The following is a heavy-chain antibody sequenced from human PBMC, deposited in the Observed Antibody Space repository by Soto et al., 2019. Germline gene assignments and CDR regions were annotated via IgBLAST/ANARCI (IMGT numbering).Heavy chain of an antibody. Sequence: GGSLRLSCAASGFTFSNYAMHWVRQAPGKGPEWVAAISYDGRNKYYADSVKGRFTISRDTSKNQFSLKLSSVTAADTAVYYCARRTPIRTWFDPWGQGTLVTVSS. J-gene: IGHJ5*02. CDR1: GFTFSNYA. CDR3: ARRTPIRTWFDP. CDR2: ISYDGRNK. V-gene: IGHV3-30*03.